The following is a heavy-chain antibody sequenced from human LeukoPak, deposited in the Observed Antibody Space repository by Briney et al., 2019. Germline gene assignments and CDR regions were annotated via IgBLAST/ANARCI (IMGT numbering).Heavy chain of an antibody. CDR3: AKNYYDISGPHSWVFDD. V-gene: IGHV3-23*01. J-gene: IGHJ4*02. CDR1: GFSFRTYS. CDR2: IGGSFGI. D-gene: IGHD3-22*01. Sequence: PGGSLRLSCVASGFSFRTYSMSWVRQAPGKGLEWLSGIGGSFGIYYAESVRGRFTTSRDNSKNTLYLQMSSLRVEDTAVYYCAKNYYDISGPHSWVFDDWGQGTLVTVSS.